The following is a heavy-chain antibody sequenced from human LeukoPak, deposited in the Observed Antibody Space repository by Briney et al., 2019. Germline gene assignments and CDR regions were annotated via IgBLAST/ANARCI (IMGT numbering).Heavy chain of an antibody. CDR3: VRKASGYYPSYFDP. Sequence: SETLSLTCTASGGSIFESTYYWGWIRQAPGKGLEWIGSIFYSGNSFYTPSLKSRVTIFADTSKNQFSLKLTSVTAAGTAVYYCVRKASGYYPSYFDPWGQGTLVTVSS. V-gene: IGHV4-39*01. D-gene: IGHD3-22*01. CDR1: GGSIFESTYY. J-gene: IGHJ5*02. CDR2: IFYSGNS.